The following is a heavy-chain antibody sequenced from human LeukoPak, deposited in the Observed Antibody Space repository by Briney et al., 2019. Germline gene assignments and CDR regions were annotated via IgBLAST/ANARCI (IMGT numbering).Heavy chain of an antibody. V-gene: IGHV1-8*03. D-gene: IGHD1-26*01. J-gene: IGHJ6*03. CDR1: GYTFTSYD. CDR3: ARGMVGATLRADFYYYYYYMDV. Sequence: ASVKVSCKASGYTFTSYDINWVRQATGQGLGWMGWMNPNSGNTGYAQKFQGRVTITRNTSISTAYMELSSLRSEDTAVYYRARGMVGATLRADFYYYYYYMDVWGKGTTVTVSS. CDR2: MNPNSGNT.